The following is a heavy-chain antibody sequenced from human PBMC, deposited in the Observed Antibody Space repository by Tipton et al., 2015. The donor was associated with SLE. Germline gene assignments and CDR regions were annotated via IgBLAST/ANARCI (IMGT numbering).Heavy chain of an antibody. CDR3: ASRPTVTTLFDY. Sequence: TLSLTCTVSGGSISSYYWSWIRQPPGKGLEWIGEINHSGSTNYNPSLKSRVTISVDTSKNQFSLKLSSVIAADTAVYYCASRPTVTTLFDYWGQGTLVTVSS. V-gene: IGHV4-34*01. D-gene: IGHD4-11*01. J-gene: IGHJ4*02. CDR2: INHSGST. CDR1: GGSISSYY.